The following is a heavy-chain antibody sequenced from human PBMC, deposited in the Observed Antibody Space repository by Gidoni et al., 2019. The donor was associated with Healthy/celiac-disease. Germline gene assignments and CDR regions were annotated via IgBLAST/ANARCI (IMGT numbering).Heavy chain of an antibody. D-gene: IGHD6-6*01. J-gene: IGHJ5*02. Sequence: QVQLVQSGAEVKKPGSSVKVSCKDSGGTFISYAIRWVRQAPGQGLEWMGGTIPIFSTANYAQKFQGRVTITADESTSTAYMELSSLRSEDTAVYYCARDAGIAAREYNWFDPWGQGTLVTVSS. CDR3: ARDAGIAAREYNWFDP. CDR2: TIPIFSTA. V-gene: IGHV1-69*01. CDR1: GGTFISYA.